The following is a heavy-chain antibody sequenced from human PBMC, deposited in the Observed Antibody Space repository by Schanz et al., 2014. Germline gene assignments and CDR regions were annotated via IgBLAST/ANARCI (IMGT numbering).Heavy chain of an antibody. V-gene: IGHV3-30*18. D-gene: IGHD3-10*01. J-gene: IGHJ4*02. CDR1: GFSFNNYG. CDR2: ISYDGSNS. Sequence: QVQLVESGGSVVQPGRSLRLSCAASGFSFNNYGLNWVRQAPGKGLEWVAAISYDGSNSYYADSVKGGFTISRDTSKNTLYLQMSSLRAEDTALYFCAKDRRNNYGSGTCYFEHWGQGTLVTVSS. CDR3: AKDRRNNYGSGTCYFEH.